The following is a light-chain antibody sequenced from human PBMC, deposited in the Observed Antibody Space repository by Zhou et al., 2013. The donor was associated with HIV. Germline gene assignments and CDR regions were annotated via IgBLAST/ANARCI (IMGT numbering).Light chain of an antibody. V-gene: IGKV3-15*01. J-gene: IGKJ5*01. CDR2: GAS. CDR3: QQFHTSSIT. CDR1: QSVSSN. Sequence: EIVMTQSPATLSVSPGERATLSCRASQSVSSNLAWYQQKPGQAPRLLIYGASTRATGIPARFSGSGSGTAFTLTISRLEPEDFAVYYCQQFHTSSITFGQGTRLEIK.